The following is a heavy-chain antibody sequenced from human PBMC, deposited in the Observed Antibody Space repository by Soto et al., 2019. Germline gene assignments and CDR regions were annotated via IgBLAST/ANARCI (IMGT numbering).Heavy chain of an antibody. Sequence: PGGSLRLSCAASGFTFTNYWMAWVRQAPGKGLEWVAHIDQGGGEKYYVDSVKGRFTISRDNAKNSLYLQMNSLRAEDTALYYCARGGNWFDPWGQGTLVTVS. CDR1: GFTFTNYW. V-gene: IGHV3-7*05. CDR2: IDQGGGEK. D-gene: IGHD3-10*01. CDR3: ARGGNWFDP. J-gene: IGHJ5*02.